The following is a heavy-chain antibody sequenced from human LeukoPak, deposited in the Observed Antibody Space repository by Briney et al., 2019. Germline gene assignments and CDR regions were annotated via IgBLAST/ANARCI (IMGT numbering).Heavy chain of an antibody. J-gene: IGHJ4*02. CDR1: GFTFSSYE. CDR2: ISSSSSYI. CDR3: ARGPDNYSSGLYYSDY. D-gene: IGHD6-19*01. V-gene: IGHV3-21*01. Sequence: GGSLRLSCAASGFTFSSYEMNWVRQAPGKGLEWVSSISSSSSYIYYADSVKGRFTMSRDNAKNSLYLQMNSLRAEDTAVYYCARGPDNYSSGLYYSDYWGQGTLVTVSS.